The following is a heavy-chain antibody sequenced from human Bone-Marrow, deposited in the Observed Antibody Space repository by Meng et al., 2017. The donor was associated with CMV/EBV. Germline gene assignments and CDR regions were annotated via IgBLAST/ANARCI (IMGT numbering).Heavy chain of an antibody. V-gene: IGHV4-59*01. CDR3: ARCSPFALGTGDWFDP. CDR1: GGSISSYY. CDR2: IYYSGST. Sequence: GSLRRSCTGSGGSISSYYWSWIRQPPGKGLEWIGYIYYSGSTNYNPSLKSRVTISVDTSKNQFSLKLSSVTAADTAVYYCARCSPFALGTGDWFDPWGQGTLVTVSS. J-gene: IGHJ5*02. D-gene: IGHD7-27*01.